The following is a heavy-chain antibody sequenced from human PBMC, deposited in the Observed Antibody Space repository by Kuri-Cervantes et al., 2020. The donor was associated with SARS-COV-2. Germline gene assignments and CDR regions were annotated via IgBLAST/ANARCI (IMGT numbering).Heavy chain of an antibody. D-gene: IGHD3-10*01. CDR3: TMSPQSDIGGPRNYYYYGMDV. J-gene: IGHJ6*01. CDR1: GFTFSNAW. Sequence: GESLKISCAASGFTFSNAWMSWVRQAPGKGLEWVGRIKSKTDGGTTDYAAPVKGRFTISRDDSKNTAYLQMNSLKTEDTAVYYCTMSPQSDIGGPRNYYYYGMDVWGQGTTVTVSS. CDR2: IKSKTDGGTT. V-gene: IGHV3-15*01.